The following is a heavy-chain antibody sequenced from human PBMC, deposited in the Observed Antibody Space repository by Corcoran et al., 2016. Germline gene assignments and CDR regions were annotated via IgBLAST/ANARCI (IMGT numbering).Heavy chain of an antibody. V-gene: IGHV1-8*01. CDR2: MNPNSGNT. D-gene: IGHD2-21*02. J-gene: IGHJ6*02. CDR1: GYTFTSYD. Sequence: QVQLVQSGAEVKKPGASVKVSCKASGYTFTSYDINWVRQATGQGLEWMGWMNPNSGNTGYAQKFQGRVTMTRNTSISTAYMELSSVRSEDTAVDYGTRGGCDLYYYYGMDVWGQGTTVTVSS. CDR3: TRGGCDLYYYYGMDV.